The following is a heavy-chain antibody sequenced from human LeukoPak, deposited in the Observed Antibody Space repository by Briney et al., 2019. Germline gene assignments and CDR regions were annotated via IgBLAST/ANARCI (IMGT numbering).Heavy chain of an antibody. CDR2: ISSSNSYI. V-gene: IGHV3-21*04. J-gene: IGHJ6*02. Sequence: GGSLKLSCAASGFTFSSYSMNWVRQAPGKGLEWVSSISSSNSYIYYADSVKGRFTISRDNAKNSLYLQMNSLRAEDTAVYYCARDSERYFDWLLPNYYYYGMDVWGQGTTVTVSS. CDR1: GFTFSSYS. D-gene: IGHD3-9*01. CDR3: ARDSERYFDWLLPNYYYYGMDV.